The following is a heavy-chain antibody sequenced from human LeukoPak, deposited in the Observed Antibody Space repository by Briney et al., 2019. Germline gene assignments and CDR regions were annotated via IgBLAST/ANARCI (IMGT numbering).Heavy chain of an antibody. CDR3: ARDRSGAYYRDYFDY. J-gene: IGHJ4*02. CDR1: GGSISSSSYY. Sequence: SETLSLTCTVSGGSISSSSYYWGWIRQPPGKGLEWIGSIYYSGSTYYNPSLKSRVTISVDTSKNRFSLKLTSVTAADTALYYCARDRSGAYYRDYFDYWGQGILVTVSS. CDR2: IYYSGST. V-gene: IGHV4-39*07. D-gene: IGHD3-22*01.